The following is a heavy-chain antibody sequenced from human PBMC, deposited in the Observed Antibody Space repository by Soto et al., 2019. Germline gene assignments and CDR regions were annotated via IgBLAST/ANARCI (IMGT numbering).Heavy chain of an antibody. CDR2: MNPNSGNT. D-gene: IGHD3-22*01. Sequence: GASVKVSCKASGYTLTSYDINWVRQATGQGLEWMGWMNPNSGNTGYAQKFQGRVTMTRNTSISTAYMELSSLRSEDTAVYYCARKYYYDSSGYSFDPWGQGTLVTVSS. CDR3: ARKYYYDSSGYSFDP. V-gene: IGHV1-8*01. J-gene: IGHJ5*02. CDR1: GYTLTSYD.